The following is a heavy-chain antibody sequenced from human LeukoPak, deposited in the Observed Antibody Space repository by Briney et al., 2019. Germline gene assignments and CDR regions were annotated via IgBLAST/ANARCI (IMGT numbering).Heavy chain of an antibody. CDR3: AKSSGESSAYRVDY. D-gene: IGHD3-22*01. Sequence: GGSLRLSCAASGFTFGAYAMHWVRQAPGKGLDWVGVISYDGSNQYYADSVKGRFTISRDNSKNTLYLQMNSLRAEDTAVYYCAKSSGESSAYRVDYWGQGTLDTVSS. CDR1: GFTFGAYA. J-gene: IGHJ4*02. CDR2: ISYDGSNQ. V-gene: IGHV3-30*18.